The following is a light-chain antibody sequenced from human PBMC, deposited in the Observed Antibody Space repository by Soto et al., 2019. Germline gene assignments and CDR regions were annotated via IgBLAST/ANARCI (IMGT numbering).Light chain of an antibody. CDR1: ESVLYSSNNKNY. J-gene: IGKJ5*01. V-gene: IGKV4-1*01. CDR3: QQSFTTPS. Sequence: DIVITQSPDSLAVSLGERATINCRSSESVLYSSNNKNYLAWYQQKPGTVPKLLIYATSNLQSGVPSRFSGRGFGTDFTLTISSLQPEDFATYYCQQSFTTPSFGQGTRLEIK. CDR2: ATS.